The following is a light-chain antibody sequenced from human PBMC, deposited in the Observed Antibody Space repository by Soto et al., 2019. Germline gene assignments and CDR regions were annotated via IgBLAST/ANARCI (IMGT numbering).Light chain of an antibody. V-gene: IGKV3D-20*01. CDR1: QSMNNNF. Sequence: IVLTQSPATLSLSPGERATLSCGASQSMNNNFVAWYQKKPGLAPRLLIFDASFRAPGIPDRFSGSGSGNAFTLTITSLEPEDSAVYFCHYPSDSPPFGGGTDVEIK. J-gene: IGKJ4*01. CDR3: HYPSDSPP. CDR2: DAS.